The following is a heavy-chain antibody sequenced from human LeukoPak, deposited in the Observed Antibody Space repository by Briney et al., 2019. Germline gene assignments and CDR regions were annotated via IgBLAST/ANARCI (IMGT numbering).Heavy chain of an antibody. CDR2: ISSSSSYI. Sequence: GGSLRLSCAASGFTFSSYSMNWVRQAPGKGLEWVSSISSSSSYIYYADPVKGRFTISRDNAKNSLYLQMNSLRAEDTAVYYCARNWGIWSGIFDYWGQGTLVTVSS. CDR3: ARNWGIWSGIFDY. D-gene: IGHD3-3*01. J-gene: IGHJ4*02. CDR1: GFTFSSYS. V-gene: IGHV3-21*01.